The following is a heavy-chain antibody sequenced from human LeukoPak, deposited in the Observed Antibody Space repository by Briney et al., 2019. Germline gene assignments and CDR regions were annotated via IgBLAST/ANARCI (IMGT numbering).Heavy chain of an antibody. Sequence: GGSLGLSCAASGFTFSSYGMHWVRQAPGKGLEWVAVIWYDGSNKYYADSVKGRFTISRDNSKNTLYLQMNSLRAEDTAVYYCARDYGFGELWRFDYWGQGTLVTVSS. J-gene: IGHJ4*02. CDR3: ARDYGFGELWRFDY. CDR1: GFTFSSYG. V-gene: IGHV3-33*01. CDR2: IWYDGSNK. D-gene: IGHD3-10*01.